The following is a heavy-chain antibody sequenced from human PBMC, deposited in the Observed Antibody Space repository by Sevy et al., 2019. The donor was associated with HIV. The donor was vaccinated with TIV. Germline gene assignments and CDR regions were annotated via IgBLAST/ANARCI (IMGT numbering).Heavy chain of an antibody. J-gene: IGHJ4*02. CDR1: GGSISSYF. CDR3: ARDSAVIPRGLVY. Sequence: SETLSLTCTVSGGSISSYFWTWIREPPGKGLEWFGNVYYSGTTNYNPSLKSRVTMSLDTSKNQFSLDLTSVTAADTAVYYCARDSAVIPRGLVYWGQGAQVTVSS. V-gene: IGHV4-59*13. CDR2: VYYSGTT. D-gene: IGHD3-9*01.